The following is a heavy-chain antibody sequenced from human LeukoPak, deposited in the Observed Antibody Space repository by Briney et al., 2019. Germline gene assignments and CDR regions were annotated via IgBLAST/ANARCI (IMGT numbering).Heavy chain of an antibody. J-gene: IGHJ3*02. Sequence: ASVKVSCXASGYTFTSYYMHWVRRAPGQGLEWMGIINPSGGSTSYAQKFQGRVTMTRDTSTSTVYMELSSLRSEDTAVYYCARDLVAGAFDIWGQGTMVTVSS. CDR1: GYTFTSYY. CDR3: ARDLVAGAFDI. CDR2: INPSGGST. D-gene: IGHD2-2*01. V-gene: IGHV1-46*01.